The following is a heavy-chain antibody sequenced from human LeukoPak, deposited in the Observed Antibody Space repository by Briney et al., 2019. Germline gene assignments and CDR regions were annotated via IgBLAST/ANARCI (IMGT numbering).Heavy chain of an antibody. CDR3: ARERCIGTSCSRGLDV. CDR2: IRYGGTTA. Sequence: GGSLRLSCAASGFTFSSYGLHWVRQAPGKGLEWVAFIRYGGTTAYYADSVKGRFIISRDNAKNTLYLQMNSLRAEDTAIFFCARERCIGTSCSRGLDVWGQGTTVTVSS. CDR1: GFTFSSYG. D-gene: IGHD2-2*01. J-gene: IGHJ6*02. V-gene: IGHV3-30*02.